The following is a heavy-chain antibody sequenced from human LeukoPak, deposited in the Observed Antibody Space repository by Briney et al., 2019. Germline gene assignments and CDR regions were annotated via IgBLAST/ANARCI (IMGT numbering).Heavy chain of an antibody. CDR2: ISSSGSTI. J-gene: IGHJ3*02. V-gene: IGHV3-48*03. Sequence: PGGSLRLSCAASGFTFSSYEMNWVRQAPGKGLEWVSYISSSGSTIYYADSVKGRFTISRDNAKNSLYLQMNSLRAEDTAVYYCARESRSRPPDAFDIWGQGTVVTVPS. CDR1: GFTFSSYE. D-gene: IGHD4-17*01. CDR3: ARESRSRPPDAFDI.